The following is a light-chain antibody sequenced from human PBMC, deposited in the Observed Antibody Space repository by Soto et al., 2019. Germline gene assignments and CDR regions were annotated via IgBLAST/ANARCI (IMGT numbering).Light chain of an antibody. V-gene: IGKV3D-15*01. CDR1: QSVSSS. CDR3: QQYNNWPPIT. J-gene: IGKJ5*01. CDR2: GAS. Sequence: EIVLTQSPATLSLSPGERATLSCRASQSVSSSFLAWYQQKRGQPPRLLIYGASNRATGIPDRFSGSGSGTEFTLTISSLQSEDFAVYYCQQYNNWPPITFGQGTRLEIK.